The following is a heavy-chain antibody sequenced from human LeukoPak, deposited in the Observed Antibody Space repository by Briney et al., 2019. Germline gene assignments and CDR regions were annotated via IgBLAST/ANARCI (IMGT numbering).Heavy chain of an antibody. V-gene: IGHV1-18*01. CDR3: ARWRGGFGGQYYYYMDV. CDR1: GYTFTSYG. Sequence: ASVKVSCKASGYTFTSYGISWVRQAPGQGLEWMGWISAYNGNTNYAQKLQGRVTMTTDTSTSTAYMELRSLRSDDTAVYYCARWRGGFGGQYYYYMDVWGKGTTVTVSS. D-gene: IGHD3-16*01. J-gene: IGHJ6*03. CDR2: ISAYNGNT.